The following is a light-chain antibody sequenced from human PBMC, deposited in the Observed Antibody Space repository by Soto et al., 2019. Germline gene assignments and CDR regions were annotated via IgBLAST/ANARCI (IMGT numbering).Light chain of an antibody. CDR3: NAQADNGKHV. V-gene: IGLV2-8*01. CDR2: EVS. CDR1: SNDVGHSSF. J-gene: IGLJ1*01. Sequence: QPVLTQPPSASGSPGQSVTISCTGNSNDVGHSSFISWYQQHPGKGPKLIIYEVSKRPSGVPDRFSGSKSGHTASLSVSGLQDEDEADYFCNAQADNGKHVFGTGTKLTVL.